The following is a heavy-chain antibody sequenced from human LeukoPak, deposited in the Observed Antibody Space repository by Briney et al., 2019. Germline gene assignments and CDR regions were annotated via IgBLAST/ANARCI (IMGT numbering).Heavy chain of an antibody. D-gene: IGHD3-10*01. CDR1: GYSITSGYY. V-gene: IGHV4-38-2*02. J-gene: IGHJ4*02. CDR3: ASPRRGSGSGYFDY. Sequence: HPSETLSLTCTVSGYSITSGYYWGWIRQPPGKGLEWIGSIYHSGSTHYNPSLNSRVTMSVDTSKNQVSLKLSSVTAADTAVYYCASPRRGSGSGYFDYWGQGTLVTVSS. CDR2: IYHSGST.